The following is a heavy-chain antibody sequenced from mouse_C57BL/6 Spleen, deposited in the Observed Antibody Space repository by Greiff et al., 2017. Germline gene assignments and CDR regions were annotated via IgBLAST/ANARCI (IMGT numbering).Heavy chain of an antibody. V-gene: IGHV2-6*01. CDR1: GFSLTSYG. Sequence: VMLVESGPGLVAPSQSLSITCTVSGFSLTSYGVDWVRQSPGKGLEWLGVIWGVGSTNYNSALKSRLSISKDNSKSQVFLKMNSLQTDDTAMYYCASGDSNSFAYWGQGTLVTVSA. CDR3: ASGDSNSFAY. J-gene: IGHJ3*01. D-gene: IGHD2-5*01. CDR2: IWGVGST.